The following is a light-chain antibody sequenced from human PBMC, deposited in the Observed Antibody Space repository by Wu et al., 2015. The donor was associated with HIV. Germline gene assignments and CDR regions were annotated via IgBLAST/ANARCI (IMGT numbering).Light chain of an antibody. CDR1: QSVSRF. J-gene: IGKJ2*03. V-gene: IGKV3-11*01. CDR3: QQYGRSPDS. CDR2: DTS. Sequence: EIVLTQSPDTLSASPGERATLSCRASQSVSRFLAWYQHKPGQAPRVLIYDTSNRAAGIPTRFSGSGFGTDFTLTISSLEPEDFAVYYCQQYGRSPDSFGQGTKLEIK.